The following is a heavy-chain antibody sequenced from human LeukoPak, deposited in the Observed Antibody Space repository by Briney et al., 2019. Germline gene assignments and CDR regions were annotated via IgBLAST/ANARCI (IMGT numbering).Heavy chain of an antibody. CDR2: IRFDGSNK. V-gene: IGHV3-30*02. CDR1: GFTFSSYG. D-gene: IGHD6-19*01. CDR3: AKGRRLYSSGWPILSGGDAFDI. Sequence: GGSLRLSCAASGFTFSSYGMHWVRQAPGKGLEWVAFIRFDGSNKYYADSVKGRFTISRDNSKNTLYLQMNSLRAEDTAVYYCAKGRRLYSSGWPILSGGDAFDIWGQGTMVTVSS. J-gene: IGHJ3*02.